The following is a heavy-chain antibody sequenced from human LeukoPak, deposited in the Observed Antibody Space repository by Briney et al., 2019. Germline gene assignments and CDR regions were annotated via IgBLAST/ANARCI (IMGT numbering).Heavy chain of an antibody. D-gene: IGHD3-22*01. J-gene: IGHJ3*02. V-gene: IGHV4-59*01. CDR1: GGSISSYY. Sequence: SETLSLTCTVSGGSISSYYWSWIRQPPGKGLKWIGYIYYSGSTNYNPSLKSRVTISVDTSKNQFSLKLSSVTAADTAVYYCATDSSGYLGAFDIWGQGTMVTVSS. CDR2: IYYSGST. CDR3: ATDSSGYLGAFDI.